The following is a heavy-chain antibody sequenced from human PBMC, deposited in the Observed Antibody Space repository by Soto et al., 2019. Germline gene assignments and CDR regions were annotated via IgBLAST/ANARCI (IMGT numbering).Heavy chain of an antibody. CDR1: GYSVTSYG. Sequence: GSVKVSCKASGYSVTSYGFSWVRQAPGQGLEWMGWISADNGNTNYAQKLQGRVTMTTDTSTSTAYMELRSLRSDDTAVYYCARDFSIAPRSGSEGMDVWGKGTTVTVSS. D-gene: IGHD6-6*01. CDR2: ISADNGNT. V-gene: IGHV1-18*04. J-gene: IGHJ6*04. CDR3: ARDFSIAPRSGSEGMDV.